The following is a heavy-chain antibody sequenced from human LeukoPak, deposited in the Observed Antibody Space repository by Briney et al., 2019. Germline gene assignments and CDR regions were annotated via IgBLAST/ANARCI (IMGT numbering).Heavy chain of an antibody. CDR1: GGSISSSSYY. J-gene: IGHJ3*02. CDR3: ARQGYCSGGSCYVAFDI. D-gene: IGHD2-15*01. Sequence: SETLSLTCTVSGGSISSSSYYWGWIRQPPGMGLEWIGSIYYSGSTYYNPSLKSRVTISVDTSKNQFSLKLSSVTAADTAVYYCARQGYCSGGSCYVAFDIWGQGTMVTVSS. CDR2: IYYSGST. V-gene: IGHV4-39*01.